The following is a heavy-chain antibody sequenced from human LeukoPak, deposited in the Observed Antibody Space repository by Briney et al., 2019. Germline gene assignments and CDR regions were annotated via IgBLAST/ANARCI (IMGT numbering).Heavy chain of an antibody. V-gene: IGHV3-21*01. CDR1: GFTFSSYS. CDR2: ISSSSSYI. Sequence: GGSLRLSCAASGFTFSSYSMNWVRHAPGKGLEWVSSISSSSSYIYYADSVKGRFTISRDNAKNSLYLQMNSLRAEDTAVYYCAREGGIQLWSFDIWGQGTMVTVSS. D-gene: IGHD5-18*01. J-gene: IGHJ3*02. CDR3: AREGGIQLWSFDI.